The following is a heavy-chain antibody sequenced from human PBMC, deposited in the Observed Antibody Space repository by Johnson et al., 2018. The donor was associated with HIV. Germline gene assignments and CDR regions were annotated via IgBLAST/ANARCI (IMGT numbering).Heavy chain of an antibody. CDR1: GFAFSTYD. V-gene: IGHV3-13*01. CDR2: IGTRSDT. CDR3: ARTRSGTYPYSAAFDV. Sequence: VQLVESGGGVVQPGRSLRLSCAASGFAFSTYDMHWVRQTTGKGLEWVSSIGTRSDTFYPDSVEGRFTISRENAKNSLYLQINTLKVGDTAMYYCARTRSGTYPYSAAFDVGGQGRMVTVSS. J-gene: IGHJ3*01. D-gene: IGHD1-26*01.